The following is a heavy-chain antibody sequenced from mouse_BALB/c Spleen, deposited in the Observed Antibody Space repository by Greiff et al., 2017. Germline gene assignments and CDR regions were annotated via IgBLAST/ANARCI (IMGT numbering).Heavy chain of an antibody. J-gene: IGHJ4*01. CDR1: GFTFTDYY. CDR3: ARDMGASGTRAMDY. Sequence: DVMLVESGGGLVQPGGSLRLSCATSGFTFTDYYMSWVRQPPGKALEWLGFIRNKANGYTTEYSASVKGRFTISRDNSQSILYLQMNTLRAEDSATYYCARDMGASGTRAMDYWGQGTSVTVSS. CDR2: IRNKANGYTT. D-gene: IGHD4-1*01. V-gene: IGHV7-3*02.